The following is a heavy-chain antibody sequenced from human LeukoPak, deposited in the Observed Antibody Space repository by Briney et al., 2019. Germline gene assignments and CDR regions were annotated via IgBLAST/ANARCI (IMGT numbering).Heavy chain of an antibody. CDR1: GFTFSSYE. CDR2: ISSSGSTI. V-gene: IGHV3-48*03. D-gene: IGHD3-9*01. Sequence: PWGSLNLSCAASGFTFSSYEMNWVRQAPGKGLEWVSYISSSGSTIYYADSVKGRFTISRDNAKNSLYLQMNSLRAEDTAVYYCARSVVLRYFDAFDIWGQGTMVTVSS. J-gene: IGHJ3*02. CDR3: ARSVVLRYFDAFDI.